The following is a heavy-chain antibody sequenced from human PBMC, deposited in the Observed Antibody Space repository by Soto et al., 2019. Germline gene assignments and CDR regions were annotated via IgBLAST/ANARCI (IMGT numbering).Heavy chain of an antibody. CDR3: AGFGYSKGYAY. V-gene: IGHV1-69*06. CDR1: GVTVNSYA. Sequence: QVQLEQSGAEVKKPGSSVKVSCKASGVTVNSYALIWLRQAPGQGLEWMGSIIPLFGTANSARKFRDRVTITADKSTSTAYMELTSLRSEDSAVYYCAGFGYSKGYAYWGQGTLVTVSS. J-gene: IGHJ4*02. D-gene: IGHD5-18*01. CDR2: IIPLFGTA.